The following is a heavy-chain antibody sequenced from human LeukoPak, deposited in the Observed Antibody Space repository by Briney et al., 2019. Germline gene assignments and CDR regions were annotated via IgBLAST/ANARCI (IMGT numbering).Heavy chain of an antibody. D-gene: IGHD5-12*01. J-gene: IGHJ4*02. Sequence: PGGSLRLSCAASGFTFSSYWMSWVRQAPGKGLEWVANIKQDGSEKYYVDPVKGRFTISRDNAKNSLYLQMNSLRAEDTAVYYCARDGIVATRALDYWGQGTLVTVSS. CDR3: ARDGIVATRALDY. V-gene: IGHV3-7*01. CDR2: IKQDGSEK. CDR1: GFTFSSYW.